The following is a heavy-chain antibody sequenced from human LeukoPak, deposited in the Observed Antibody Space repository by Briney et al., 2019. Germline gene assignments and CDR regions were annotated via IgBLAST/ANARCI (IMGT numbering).Heavy chain of an antibody. J-gene: IGHJ4*02. CDR3: ATVFGYDGSGSSDY. CDR1: QFTFSNYA. Sequence: GGSLRLSCAASQFTFSNYAMSWVRQAPGKGLEWVSAISGSGNTTYFGDSVTGRFTISRDNPKNTVYLQMNSLRAEDTAVYYCATVFGYDGSGSSDYWGQGALVTVSS. D-gene: IGHD3-10*01. CDR2: ISGSGNTT. V-gene: IGHV3-23*01.